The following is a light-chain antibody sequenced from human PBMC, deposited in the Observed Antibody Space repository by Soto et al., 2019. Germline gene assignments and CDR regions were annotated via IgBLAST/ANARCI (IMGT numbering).Light chain of an antibody. J-gene: IGLJ2*01. V-gene: IGLV1-40*01. CDR3: QSYDSSLSAVV. Sequence: QSVLTQPPSVSGAPGQRVTISCTGSRSNIGAGYDVHWYQQLPGTAPKLLIYVNSNRPSGVPDRFSGSKSGTSASLAITGLQAEDEADYYCQSYDSSLSAVVFGGGTKLTVL. CDR1: RSNIGAGYD. CDR2: VNS.